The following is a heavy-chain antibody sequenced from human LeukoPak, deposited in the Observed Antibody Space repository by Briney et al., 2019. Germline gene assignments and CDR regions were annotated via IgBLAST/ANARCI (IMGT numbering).Heavy chain of an antibody. D-gene: IGHD6-19*01. CDR3: AKGIYSSGWSYFDY. V-gene: IGHV3-23*01. Sequence: SGGSLRLSCAASGFTLSNPAMSGVRQAPGEGLEGVSTLSGSGITKYYADSVKGRFTISSDNSKNTLYLQMNPMRTEDSALYSCAKGIYSSGWSYFDYWGHGTLVTVSS. CDR2: LSGSGITK. J-gene: IGHJ4*01. CDR1: GFTLSNPA.